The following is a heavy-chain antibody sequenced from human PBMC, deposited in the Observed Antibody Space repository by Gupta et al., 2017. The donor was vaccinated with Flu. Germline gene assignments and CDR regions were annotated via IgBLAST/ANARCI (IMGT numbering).Heavy chain of an antibody. Sequence: QVQLVESGGGVVQTGRSLRLSCAASGFTFRSPRMHWVRQAPGKGLEWVAVIWYDGSNKYYADSVKGRFTISRDSSKNTLYLQMNSLRAEDTAVYYCARDQIGVGAGSGWPRAFDIWGQGTMVTVSS. CDR3: ARDQIGVGAGSGWPRAFDI. D-gene: IGHD6-19*01. CDR1: GFTFRSPR. V-gene: IGHV3-33*01. CDR2: IWYDGSNK. J-gene: IGHJ3*02.